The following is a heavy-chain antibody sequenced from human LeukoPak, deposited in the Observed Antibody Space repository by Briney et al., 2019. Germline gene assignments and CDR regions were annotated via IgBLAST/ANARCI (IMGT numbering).Heavy chain of an antibody. Sequence: ASVKVSCKASGYTFTSYYMHWVRQAPGQGLEWMGIINPSGGSTSYAQKFQGRVTMTRDMSTSTVYMELSSLRSEDTAVYYCARGGGSGTLTARYYYYMDVWGKGTTVTVSS. CDR1: GYTFTSYY. D-gene: IGHD3-10*01. V-gene: IGHV1-46*01. CDR2: INPSGGST. CDR3: ARGGGSGTLTARYYYYMDV. J-gene: IGHJ6*03.